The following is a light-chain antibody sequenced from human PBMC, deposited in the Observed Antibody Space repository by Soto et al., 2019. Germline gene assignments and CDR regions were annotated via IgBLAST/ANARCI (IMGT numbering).Light chain of an antibody. J-gene: IGKJ1*01. CDR2: DAS. CDR1: QSISNW. Sequence: PSTLSSSVPARVPITCRASQSISNWLARDQQKPGKAPKVRIYDASSLESGVPSRFSGSGSGTIFTLTISSLQPDELGTYDCQQQYRYPWSFGQATTV. V-gene: IGKV1-5*01. CDR3: QQQYRYPWS.